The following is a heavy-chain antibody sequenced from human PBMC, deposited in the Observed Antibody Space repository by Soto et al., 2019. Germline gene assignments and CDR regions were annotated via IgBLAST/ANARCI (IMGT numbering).Heavy chain of an antibody. CDR3: AKMTSDSYGRNYGMDV. D-gene: IGHD5-18*01. V-gene: IGHV3-23*01. J-gene: IGHJ6*02. CDR2: LRDSGVSP. CDR1: GFPFSSYA. Sequence: GGSLRLSCAGSGFPFSSYAMSWVRQAPEKGLEWVSALRDSGVSPYYADSVKGRFTISRDNSKNTLYLQMDSLRVVDTALYYCAKMTSDSYGRNYGMDVWGQGTTVTVSS.